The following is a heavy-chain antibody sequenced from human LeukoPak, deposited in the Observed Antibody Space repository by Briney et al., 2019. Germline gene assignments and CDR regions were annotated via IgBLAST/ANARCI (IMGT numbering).Heavy chain of an antibody. CDR2: IYYYGST. CDR3: ARLPTWNDGVDAVDI. Sequence: SETLSLTCTVSGYSVTSSSYSWGWLRPSPGKGLEWFGTIYYYGSTYYNPSLKSRVTMLLETDNNRFSQNLSSMTTADAAAVYCARLPTWNDGVDAVDIWGQGTRVTVSS. J-gene: IGHJ3*02. CDR1: GYSVTSSSYS. V-gene: IGHV4-39*07. D-gene: IGHD1-1*01.